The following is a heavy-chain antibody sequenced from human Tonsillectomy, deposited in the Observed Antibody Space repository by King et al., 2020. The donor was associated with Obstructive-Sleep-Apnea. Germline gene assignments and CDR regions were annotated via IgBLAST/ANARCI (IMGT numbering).Heavy chain of an antibody. D-gene: IGHD6-13*01. V-gene: IGHV4-34*01. CDR2: INHSGNT. CDR1: GGSFSDYY. J-gene: IGHJ5*02. Sequence: VQLQQWGAGLLKPSETLSLTCAVYGGSFSDYYWSWIRQPPGKVLEWIGEINHSGNTNYNPALKSLVTISADTANNQFSLKLSSVTAADTAVYYCARGSGAAAVNWLDPWGQGTLVTVSS. CDR3: ARGSGAAAVNWLDP.